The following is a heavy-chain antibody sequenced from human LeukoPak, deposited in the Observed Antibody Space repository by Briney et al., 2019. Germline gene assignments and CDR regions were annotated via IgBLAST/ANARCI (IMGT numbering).Heavy chain of an antibody. V-gene: IGHV3-21*01. CDR2: ISSSSSYI. J-gene: IGHJ4*02. CDR1: GFTFSSYS. CDR3: ARDPLGYCSSTSCYEIDY. Sequence: GGSLRLSCAASGFTFSSYSMNWVRQAPGKGLEWVPSISSSSSYIYYADSVKGRFTISRDNAKNSLYLQMNSLRAEDTAVYYCARDPLGYCSSTSCYEIDYWGQGTLVTVSS. D-gene: IGHD2-2*01.